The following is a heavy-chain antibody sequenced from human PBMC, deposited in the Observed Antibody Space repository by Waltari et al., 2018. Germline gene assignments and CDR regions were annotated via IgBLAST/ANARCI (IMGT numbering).Heavy chain of an antibody. V-gene: IGHV3-7*01. J-gene: IGHJ4*02. CDR3: AMAAGTLY. Sequence: EVQLVESGGALVQPGGYLSLSCAASGFTLSTRWMSWVRQAPGKGLEWVANINQDGREKYYVDSMKGRVTISRDNAKNSLFLQMDSLRAEDTAVYFCAMAAGTLYWGQGTLVTVSS. CDR2: INQDGREK. D-gene: IGHD6-13*01. CDR1: GFTLSTRW.